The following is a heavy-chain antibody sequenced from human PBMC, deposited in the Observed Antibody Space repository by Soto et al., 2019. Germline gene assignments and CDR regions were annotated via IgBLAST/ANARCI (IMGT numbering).Heavy chain of an antibody. CDR2: INSDGTST. J-gene: IGHJ4*02. CDR3: ASPYTATIHNGLNS. Sequence: EVQLVESGGGLVQPGGSLRLSCAASGFTFSRHWMHWVRQAPGKGLVWVSRINSDGTSTNYADSVKGRFTISRDNAKNTLYLQMNSVRGEDTAVYHCASPYTATIHNGLNSWGQGTLVTVSS. D-gene: IGHD5-12*01. CDR1: GFTFSRHW. V-gene: IGHV3-74*01.